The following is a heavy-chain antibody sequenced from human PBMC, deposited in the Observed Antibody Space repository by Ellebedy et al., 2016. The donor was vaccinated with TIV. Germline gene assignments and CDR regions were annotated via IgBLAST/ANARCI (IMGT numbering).Heavy chain of an antibody. Sequence: MPGGSLRLSCTVSGGSISSYYWSWIRQPPGKGLEWIGYIYYSGSTNYNPSLKSRVTISVDTSKNQFSLKLSSVTAADTAVYYCAREVGATFGNAFDIWGQGTMVTVSS. CDR3: AREVGATFGNAFDI. V-gene: IGHV4-59*01. J-gene: IGHJ3*02. CDR1: GGSISSYY. CDR2: IYYSGST. D-gene: IGHD1-26*01.